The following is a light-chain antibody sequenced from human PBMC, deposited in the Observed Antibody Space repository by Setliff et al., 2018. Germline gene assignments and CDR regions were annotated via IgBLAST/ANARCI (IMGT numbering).Light chain of an antibody. V-gene: IGLV1-44*01. CDR2: RNN. CDR3: AAWDDSLNGEV. J-gene: IGLJ1*01. Sequence: QSALTQPTSASGTPGQRVTISCSGSSSNIGSNTVNWYQQLPGTAPKLLIYRNNQRPSGVPDRFSGSKSGTSASLAISGLQSEDEADYYCAAWDDSLNGEVFGTGTKVTVL. CDR1: SSNIGSNT.